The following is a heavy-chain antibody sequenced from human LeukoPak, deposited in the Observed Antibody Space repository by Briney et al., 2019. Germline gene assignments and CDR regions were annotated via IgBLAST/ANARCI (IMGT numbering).Heavy chain of an antibody. D-gene: IGHD4-17*01. Sequence: PGGSLRLSCAASGFTFSSYAMHWVRQAPGKGLEWVAVISYDGSNKYYADSVKGRFTISRDNSKNTLYLQMNSLRAEDTAVYYCARVLAYGDYVGLPWGRGTLVTVSS. V-gene: IGHV3-30-3*01. CDR3: ARVLAYGDYVGLP. CDR2: ISYDGSNK. J-gene: IGHJ5*02. CDR1: GFTFSSYA.